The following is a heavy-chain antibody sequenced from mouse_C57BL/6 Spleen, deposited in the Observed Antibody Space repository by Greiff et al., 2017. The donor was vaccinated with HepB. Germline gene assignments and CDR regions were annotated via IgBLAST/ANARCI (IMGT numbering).Heavy chain of an antibody. Sequence: VKLMESGPGLVQPSQSLSITCTVSGFSLTSYGVHWVRQSPGKGLEWLGVIWSGGSTDYNAAFISRLSISKDNSKSQVFFKMNSLQADDTAIYYCARNGGYDYGVAMDYWGQGTSVTVSS. J-gene: IGHJ4*01. V-gene: IGHV2-2*01. CDR3: ARNGGYDYGVAMDY. CDR1: GFSLTSYG. D-gene: IGHD2-4*01. CDR2: IWSGGST.